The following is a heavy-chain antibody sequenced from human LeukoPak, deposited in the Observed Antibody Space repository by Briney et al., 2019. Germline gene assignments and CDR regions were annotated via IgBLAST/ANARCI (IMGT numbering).Heavy chain of an antibody. D-gene: IGHD2-2*01. V-gene: IGHV1-58*01. Sequence: GTSVKVSCKASGFALTSSAVQWVRQARGQRPEWIGWIVVGSGDTNYAQKFQERVTITRDMSRSTAYMELSSLRSEDTAVYYCARGPPHRKIVVVPAANGIDPWGQGTLVTVSS. CDR3: ARGPPHRKIVVVPAANGIDP. CDR2: IVVGSGDT. CDR1: GFALTSSA. J-gene: IGHJ5*02.